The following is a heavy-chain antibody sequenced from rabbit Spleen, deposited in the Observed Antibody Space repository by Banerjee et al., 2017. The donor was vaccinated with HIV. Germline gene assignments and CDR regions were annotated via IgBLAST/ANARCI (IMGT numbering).Heavy chain of an antibody. CDR1: GFSFSSSYW. CDR2: TSTSSGST. D-gene: IGHD4-1*01. CDR3: ARETSSGWGVVSYYFNL. J-gene: IGHJ4*01. V-gene: IGHV1S45*01. Sequence: QEQLEESGGDLVKPEGSLTLTCTASGFSFSSSYWMCWVRQAPGKGLEWIACTSTSSGSTYYASWAKGRFTISRTSSTTVTLQMTSLTAADTATYFCARETSSGWGVVSYYFNLWGQGTLVTVS.